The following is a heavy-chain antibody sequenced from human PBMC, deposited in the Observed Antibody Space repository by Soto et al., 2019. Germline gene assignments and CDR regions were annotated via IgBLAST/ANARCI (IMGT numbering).Heavy chain of an antibody. Sequence: QVQLVESGGGVVQPGRSLRLSCAASGFTFNNYGMHWVRQAPGKGLEWLAVIWNDGSNSSYANSVKGRFTISRDNSKNTLYLQMSSLRADDTAVYYCARRQIPPPTRGAANARGGMDVWGQGTTVPVSS. D-gene: IGHD6-13*01. V-gene: IGHV3-33*01. J-gene: IGHJ6*02. CDR1: GFTFNNYG. CDR2: IWNDGSNS. CDR3: ARRQIPPPTRGAANARGGMDV.